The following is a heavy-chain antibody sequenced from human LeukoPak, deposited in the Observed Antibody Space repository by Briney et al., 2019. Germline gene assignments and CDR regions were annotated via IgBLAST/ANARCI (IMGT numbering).Heavy chain of an antibody. CDR1: GGSISSGDYY. D-gene: IGHD4-17*01. CDR3: AREKGTTVTPPGFDY. J-gene: IGHJ4*02. CDR2: IYFGGST. V-gene: IGHV4-30-4*01. Sequence: SETLSFTSTVSGGSISSGDYYWCWLRQPQVKGLERIGSIYFGGSTYYNPSLKCRVTISVDTSKNQFSLKLSSVTAADTAVYYCAREKGTTVTPPGFDYWGQGTLVTVSS.